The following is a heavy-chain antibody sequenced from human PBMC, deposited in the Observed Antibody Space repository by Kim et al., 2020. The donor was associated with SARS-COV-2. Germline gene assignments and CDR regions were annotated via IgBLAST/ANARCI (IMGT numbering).Heavy chain of an antibody. CDR3: ASSGYCSSTSCYVFDY. J-gene: IGHJ4*02. V-gene: IGHV4-39*01. Sequence: SLKSRVTISVDTSKNQFSLKLSAVTAADTAVYYCASSGYCSSTSCYVFDYWGQGTLVTVSS. D-gene: IGHD2-2*01.